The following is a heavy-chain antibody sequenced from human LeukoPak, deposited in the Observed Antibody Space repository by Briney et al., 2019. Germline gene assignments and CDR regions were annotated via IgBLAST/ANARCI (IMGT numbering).Heavy chain of an antibody. CDR2: TYTSGST. Sequence: SETLSLTCTVSGGSISSYYWSWIRQPAGKGLEWIGRTYTSGSTNYNPSLKSRVTISVDTSKNQFSLKLSSVTAADTAVYYCARGTIFGVVIGHVDYWGQGTLATVSS. D-gene: IGHD3-3*01. V-gene: IGHV4-4*07. CDR3: ARGTIFGVVIGHVDY. CDR1: GGSISSYY. J-gene: IGHJ4*02.